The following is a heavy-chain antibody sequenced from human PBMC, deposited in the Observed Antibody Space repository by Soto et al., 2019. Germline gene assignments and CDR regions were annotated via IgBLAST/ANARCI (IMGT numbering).Heavy chain of an antibody. CDR1: GYTFTTYG. Sequence: QVQLVQSGPEVKEPGASVKVSCKTSGYTFTTYGITWVRQAPGQGLEWMGWINTNKGNTDYAQKCQGRVTITTDTSTSTAYMEQRSLRSDDAAVSYCASRAPAADFWGQGTLVTVSS. V-gene: IGHV1-18*01. CDR2: INTNKGNT. CDR3: ASRAPAADF. J-gene: IGHJ4*02. D-gene: IGHD6-13*01.